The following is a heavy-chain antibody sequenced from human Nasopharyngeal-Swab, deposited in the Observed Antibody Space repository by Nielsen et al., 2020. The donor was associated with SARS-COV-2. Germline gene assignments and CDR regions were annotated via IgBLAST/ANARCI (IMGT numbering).Heavy chain of an antibody. V-gene: IGHV5-51*01. CDR3: ARHVDRRYYYDSSGAFDI. CDR1: GYSFISYW. CDR2: IYPGDSDT. D-gene: IGHD3-22*01. J-gene: IGHJ3*02. Sequence: GESLKISCKGSGYSFISYWIGWVRQMPGKGLEWMGIIYPGDSDTRYSPSFQGQVTISADKSISTAYLQWSSLKASDTAMYYCARHVDRRYYYDSSGAFDIWGQGTMVTVSS.